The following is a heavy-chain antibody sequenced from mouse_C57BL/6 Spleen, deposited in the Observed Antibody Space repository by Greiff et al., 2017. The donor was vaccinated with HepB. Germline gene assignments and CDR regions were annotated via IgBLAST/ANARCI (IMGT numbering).Heavy chain of an antibody. D-gene: IGHD1-1*01. Sequence: EVQLQHSGPELVKPGASVKIPCKASGYTFTDYNMDWVKQSHGKSLEWIGDINPNNGGTIYNQKFKGKATLTVDKSSSTAYMELRSLTSEDTAVYYCARRGYGSSYWYFDVWGTGTTVTVSS. CDR2: INPNNGGT. CDR3: ARRGYGSSYWYFDV. J-gene: IGHJ1*03. V-gene: IGHV1-18*01. CDR1: GYTFTDYN.